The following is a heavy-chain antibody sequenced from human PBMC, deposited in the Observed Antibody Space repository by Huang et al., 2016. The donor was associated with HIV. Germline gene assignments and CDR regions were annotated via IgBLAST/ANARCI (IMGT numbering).Heavy chain of an antibody. CDR2: IIPIFGTA. V-gene: IGHV1-69*13. CDR1: GGTFSSYA. J-gene: IGHJ4*02. CDR3: ARYYYDSSGYDFVRYFDY. D-gene: IGHD3-22*01. Sequence: QVQLVQSGAEVKKPGSSVKVSCKASGGTFSSYAISWVRQAPGQGLEWMGGIIPIFGTANYAQKFQGRVTITADEATSTAYMELSSLRSEDTAVYYCARYYYDSSGYDFVRYFDYWGRGTLVTVSS.